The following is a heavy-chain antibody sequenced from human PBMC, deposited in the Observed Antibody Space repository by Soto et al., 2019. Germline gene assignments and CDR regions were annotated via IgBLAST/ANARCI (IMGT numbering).Heavy chain of an antibody. CDR1: GYTFTSYG. V-gene: IGHV1-18*01. Sequence: DSVKVSCKASGYTFTSYGISWVRQAPGQGLEWMGWISAYNGNTNYAQKLQGRVTMTTDTSTSTAYMELRSLRSDDTAVYYCERMVKCWSEHQGYWFDPWRQGNLVTVS. CDR2: ISAYNGNT. CDR3: ERMVKCWSEHQGYWFDP. J-gene: IGHJ5*02. D-gene: IGHD3-3*01.